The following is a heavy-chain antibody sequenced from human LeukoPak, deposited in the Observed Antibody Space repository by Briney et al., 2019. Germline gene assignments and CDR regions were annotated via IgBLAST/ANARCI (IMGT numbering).Heavy chain of an antibody. J-gene: IGHJ4*02. D-gene: IGHD3-10*01. CDR2: ISGSDTNT. CDR3: AKHLWRDLLWFGEGYYFGY. V-gene: IGHV3-23*01. CDR1: RFTFSDYA. Sequence: GRSLRLSCAASRFTFSDYALSWVRQAPGKGLEWVSAISGSDTNTNYADSVKGRFTISRDNSKNTLYLQMNSLRAEDTAVYYCAKHLWRDLLWFGEGYYFGYWGQGTLVTVSS.